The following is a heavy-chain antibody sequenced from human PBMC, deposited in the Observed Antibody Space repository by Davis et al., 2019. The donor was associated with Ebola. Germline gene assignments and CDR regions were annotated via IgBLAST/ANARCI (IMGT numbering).Heavy chain of an antibody. CDR1: GGAFSNFP. CDR2: IVPVVGAT. CDR3: AREKGKIKFCTGDVCYSSNWFDT. Sequence: SVKVSCKASGGAFSNFPISWVRQAPGQGLEWMGGIVPVVGATTYAQKFRGRVTLTADESTTTAYMELRSLRSEDTAVYYCAREKGKIKFCTGDVCYSSNWFDTWGQGTLVTVSS. J-gene: IGHJ5*02. V-gene: IGHV1-69*13. D-gene: IGHD2-8*02.